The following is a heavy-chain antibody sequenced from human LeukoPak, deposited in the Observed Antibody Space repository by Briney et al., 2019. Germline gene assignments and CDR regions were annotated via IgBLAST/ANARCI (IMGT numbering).Heavy chain of an antibody. CDR3: AKQWDFSWTFTMYY. Sequence: GGSLRLSCAAAGLTFSSYAMSWVRQAPGKGLGWVSAISDTAGSTYYADSVKGRFTISRDNSKSTLYLQMNSLRAEDTAVYYCAKQWDFSWTFTMYYWGQGTLVTVSS. D-gene: IGHD1-26*01. CDR1: GLTFSSYA. CDR2: ISDTAGST. V-gene: IGHV3-23*01. J-gene: IGHJ4*02.